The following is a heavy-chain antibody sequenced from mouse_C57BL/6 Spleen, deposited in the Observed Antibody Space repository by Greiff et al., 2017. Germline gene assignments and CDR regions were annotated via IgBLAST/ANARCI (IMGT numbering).Heavy chain of an antibody. V-gene: IGHV1-53*01. J-gene: IGHJ3*01. CDR3: SRDGYTFAY. Sequence: VKLQQPGTDLVKPGASVKLSCKASGYTFTSYWMHWVKQRPGQGLEWIGNINPSNGGTNYNEKFKSKDTLTVAKSSSTAYMQLSSLTSEDAAVYYCSRDGYTFAYWGQGTLVTVSA. D-gene: IGHD2-3*01. CDR2: INPSNGGT. CDR1: GYTFTSYW.